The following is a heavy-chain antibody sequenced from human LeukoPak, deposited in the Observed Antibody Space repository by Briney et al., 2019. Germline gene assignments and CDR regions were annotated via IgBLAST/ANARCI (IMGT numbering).Heavy chain of an antibody. D-gene: IGHD6-19*01. J-gene: IGHJ4*02. CDR3: ASGSIAVAGNFDY. V-gene: IGHV1-69*05. Sequence: SVKVSCKASGGTLSSYAISWVRQAPGQGLEWMGRIIPIFGTANYAQKFQGRVTITTDESTSTAYMELSSLRSEDTAVYYCASGSIAVAGNFDYWGQGTLVTVSS. CDR2: IIPIFGTA. CDR1: GGTLSSYA.